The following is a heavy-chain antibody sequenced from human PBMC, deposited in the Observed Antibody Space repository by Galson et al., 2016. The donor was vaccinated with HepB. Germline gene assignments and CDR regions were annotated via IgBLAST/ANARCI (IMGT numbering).Heavy chain of an antibody. CDR3: AREAERWNYLDY. J-gene: IGHJ4*02. Sequence: SLRLSCAASGYIFRTYPMHWVRQAPGKGLEWVAVISSDGSNEWYADSVKGRFTISRDNSQNTLSLQMSSLRPEYTAAYYCAREAERWNYLDYWGQGALVTVSS. CDR1: GYIFRTYP. V-gene: IGHV3-30*04. CDR2: ISSDGSNE. D-gene: IGHD5-24*01.